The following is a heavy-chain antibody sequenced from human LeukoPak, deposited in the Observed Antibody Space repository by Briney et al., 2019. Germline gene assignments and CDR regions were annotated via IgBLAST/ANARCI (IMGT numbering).Heavy chain of an antibody. V-gene: IGHV1-2*02. CDR2: INPNSGGT. Sequence: ASLKVSCKASGYTFTGYYMHWVRQAPGQGLEWMGWINPNSGGTNYAQKFQGRVTMTRDTSISTAYMELSRLRSDDTAVYYCARVGYSGSYRYLYYFDYWGQGTLVTVSS. J-gene: IGHJ4*02. D-gene: IGHD1-26*01. CDR1: GYTFTGYY. CDR3: ARVGYSGSYRYLYYFDY.